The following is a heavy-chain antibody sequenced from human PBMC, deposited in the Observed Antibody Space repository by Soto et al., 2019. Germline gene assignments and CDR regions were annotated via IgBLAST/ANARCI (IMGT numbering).Heavy chain of an antibody. CDR1: GYTFTGYY. Sequence: GASVKVSCKASGYTFTGYYMHWVRQAPGQGLEWMGWINPNSGGTNYAQKFQGRVTMTRDTSISTAYMELSRLRSDDTAVYYCARVPPRYQQLTVAFDYWGQGTLVTVSS. V-gene: IGHV1-2*02. D-gene: IGHD6-13*01. J-gene: IGHJ4*02. CDR3: ARVPPRYQQLTVAFDY. CDR2: INPNSGGT.